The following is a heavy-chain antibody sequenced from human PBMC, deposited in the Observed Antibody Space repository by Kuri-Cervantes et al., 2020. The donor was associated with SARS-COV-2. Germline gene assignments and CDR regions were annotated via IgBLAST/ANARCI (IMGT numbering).Heavy chain of an antibody. CDR1: GGSFSGYY. CDR2: INHSGST. CDR3: ARGRSFVGN. D-gene: IGHD3-16*01. J-gene: IGHJ4*02. Sequence: ASLRLSCAVYGGSFSGYYWSWIRQPPGKGLEWIGEINHSGSTNYNPSLKSRVTISVGTSKNQFSLKLSSVTAADTAVYYCARGRSFVGNWGQGTLVTVSS. V-gene: IGHV4-34*01.